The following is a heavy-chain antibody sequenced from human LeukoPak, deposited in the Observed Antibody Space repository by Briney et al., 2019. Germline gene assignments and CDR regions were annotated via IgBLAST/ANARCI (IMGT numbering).Heavy chain of an antibody. D-gene: IGHD3-10*01. CDR1: GGSISSYY. V-gene: IGHV4-59*01. CDR2: IYYSGST. J-gene: IGHJ4*02. Sequence: SETLSLTCTVSGGSISSYYWSWIRQPPRKGLEWIGYIYYSGSTNYNPSLKSRVTISVDTSKNQFSLKLSSVTAADTAVYYCAREAGSGQADYWGQGTLVTVSS. CDR3: AREAGSGQADY.